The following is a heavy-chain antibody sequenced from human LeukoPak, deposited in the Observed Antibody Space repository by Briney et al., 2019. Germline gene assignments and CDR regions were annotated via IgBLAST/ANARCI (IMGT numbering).Heavy chain of an antibody. CDR2: IYYSGST. CDR3: ARSTPSGYDYEY. J-gene: IGHJ4*02. CDR1: GGSISSSSYY. D-gene: IGHD5-12*01. V-gene: IGHV4-39*07. Sequence: SETLSLTCTVSGGSISSSSYYWGWIRPPPGKGLEWIGNIYYSGSTYYIPSLKSRVTISVDTSKNQFSLKLSSVTAADTAVYYCARSTPSGYDYEYWGQGTLVTVSS.